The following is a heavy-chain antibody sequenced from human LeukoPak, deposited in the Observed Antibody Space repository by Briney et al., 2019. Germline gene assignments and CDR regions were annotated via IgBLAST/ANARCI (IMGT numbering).Heavy chain of an antibody. CDR2: INAGNGNT. CDR1: GYTFTSYA. CDR3: ARAGPYYYDSSGYLDI. Sequence: ASVKVSCKASGYTFTSYAMHWVRQAPGQRLEWMGWINAGNGNTKYSQKFQGRVTITRDTSASTAYMELSSLRSEDTAVYYCARAGPYYYDSSGYLDIWGQGTMVTVSS. D-gene: IGHD3-22*01. V-gene: IGHV1-3*01. J-gene: IGHJ3*02.